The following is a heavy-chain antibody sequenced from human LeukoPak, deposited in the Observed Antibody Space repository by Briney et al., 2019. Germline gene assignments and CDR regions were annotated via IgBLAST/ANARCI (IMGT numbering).Heavy chain of an antibody. J-gene: IGHJ4*02. CDR2: TDYSGST. D-gene: IGHD3-22*01. CDR1: GGSISRSSYY. CDR3: ASIDDRGGYYIDLDY. V-gene: IGHV4-39*01. Sequence: PSETLSLTCSVTGGSISRSSYYWGWIRQPPGKGLEWIGNTDYSGSTYYNPSLKSRVTISVDTSNNQFSLNLSSVTAADTAVYYCASIDDRGGYYIDLDYWGQGTPVTVSS.